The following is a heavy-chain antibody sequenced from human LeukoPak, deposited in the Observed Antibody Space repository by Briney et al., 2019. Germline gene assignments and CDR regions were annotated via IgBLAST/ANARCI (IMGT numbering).Heavy chain of an antibody. CDR3: ARRDRRDGYNNFDY. V-gene: IGHV3-23*01. Sequence: PGGSLRLSCGVSGITLSNYGMSWVRQAPGKGLEWVAGLSGSAGGTNYADSVKGRFTISRENAKNSLYLQMNSLRAGDTAVYYCARRDRRDGYNNFDYWGQGTLVTVSP. CDR2: LSGSAGGT. CDR1: GITLSNYG. D-gene: IGHD5-24*01. J-gene: IGHJ4*02.